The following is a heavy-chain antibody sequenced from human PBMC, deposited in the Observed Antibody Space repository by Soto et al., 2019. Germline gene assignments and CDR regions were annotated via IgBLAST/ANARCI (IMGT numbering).Heavy chain of an antibody. V-gene: IGHV4-30-2*01. Sequence: QLQLQESGSGLVKPSQTLSLTCAVSGGSISSGGYSWSWIRQPPGKGLEWIGYIYHSGSTYYNPSLTSRVTISVDRSKNQFALKLSSVTAADTAVYYCARARGIQLWTGYYFDYWGQGTLVTVSS. CDR1: GGSISSGGYS. CDR2: IYHSGST. D-gene: IGHD5-18*01. J-gene: IGHJ4*02. CDR3: ARARGIQLWTGYYFDY.